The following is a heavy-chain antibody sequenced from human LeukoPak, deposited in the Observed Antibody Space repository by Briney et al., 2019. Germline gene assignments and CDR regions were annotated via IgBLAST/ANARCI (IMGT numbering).Heavy chain of an antibody. D-gene: IGHD3-10*01. CDR2: ISYDGSNK. Sequence: PGGSLRLSCAASGFTFSSYGMHWVRQAPGKGLEWVAVISYDGSNKYYADSVKGRFTNSRDNSKNTLYLQMNSLRAEDTAVYYCAKGDSGSYSFDYWGQGTLVTVSS. V-gene: IGHV3-30*18. CDR1: GFTFSSYG. J-gene: IGHJ4*02. CDR3: AKGDSGSYSFDY.